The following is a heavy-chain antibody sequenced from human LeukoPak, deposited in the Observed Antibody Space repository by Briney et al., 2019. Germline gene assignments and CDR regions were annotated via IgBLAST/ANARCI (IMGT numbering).Heavy chain of an antibody. CDR1: GGTFSGYA. V-gene: IGHV1-69*13. CDR3: ARDGNDILTGYYKAPLDY. D-gene: IGHD3-9*01. J-gene: IGHJ4*02. Sequence: SVKVSCKASGGTFSGYAISWVRQASGQGLEWMGGIIPIFGTANYAQKFQGRVTITADESTSTAYMELSSLRSEDTAVYYCARDGNDILTGYYKAPLDYWGQGTLVTVSS. CDR2: IIPIFGTA.